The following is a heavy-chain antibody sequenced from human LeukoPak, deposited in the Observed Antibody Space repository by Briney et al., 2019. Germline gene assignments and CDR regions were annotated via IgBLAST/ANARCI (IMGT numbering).Heavy chain of an antibody. CDR3: AKDARGGSSSSWYRSGGSDP. D-gene: IGHD6-13*01. Sequence: SLRLSCAASGFTFDDYAMHWVRQAPGKGLEWASGISWNSGSIGYADSVKGRFTISRDNAKNSLYLQMNSLRAEDTALYYCAKDARGGSSSSWYRSGGSDPWGQGTLVTVSS. CDR2: ISWNSGSI. V-gene: IGHV3-9*01. J-gene: IGHJ5*02. CDR1: GFTFDDYA.